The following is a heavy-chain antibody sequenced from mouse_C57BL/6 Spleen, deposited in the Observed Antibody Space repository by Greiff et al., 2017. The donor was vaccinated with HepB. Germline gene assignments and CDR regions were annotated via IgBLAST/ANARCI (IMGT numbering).Heavy chain of an antibody. CDR1: GFSLTSYG. Sequence: VKLQQSGPGLVAPSQSLSITCTVSGFSLTSYGVSWVRQPPGKGLEWLGVIWGDGSTNYHSALISRLSISKDNSKSQVFLKLNSLQTDDTATYYCAKQRAYDGYYAFAYWGQGTLVTVSA. D-gene: IGHD2-3*01. V-gene: IGHV2-3*01. CDR3: AKQRAYDGYYAFAY. J-gene: IGHJ3*01. CDR2: IWGDGST.